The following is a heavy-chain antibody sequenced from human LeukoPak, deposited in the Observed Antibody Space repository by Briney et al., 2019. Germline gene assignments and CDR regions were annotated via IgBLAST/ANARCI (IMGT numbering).Heavy chain of an antibody. V-gene: IGHV3-23*01. J-gene: IGHJ4*02. CDR1: GFTFSSYA. Sequence: PGGSLRLSCAASGFTFSSYAMSWVRQAPGKGLEWVSAISGSGGSTYYADSVKGRFTISRDNPKNTLYLQMNSLRAEDTAVYYCAKPLAAAVLSLFDYWGQGALVTVSS. D-gene: IGHD6-13*01. CDR2: ISGSGGST. CDR3: AKPLAAAVLSLFDY.